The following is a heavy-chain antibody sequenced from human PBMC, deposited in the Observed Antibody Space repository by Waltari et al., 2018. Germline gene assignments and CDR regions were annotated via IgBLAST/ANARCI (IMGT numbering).Heavy chain of an antibody. CDR1: GFTFSSYG. Sequence: QVQLVESGGGVVQPGGSLRLSCAASGFTFSSYGMHWVRQAPGKGLEWVAFIRYDGSNKYYADSVKGRFTISRDNSKNTLYLQMNSLRAEDTAVYYCAKVSSSGWYREYYFDYWGQGTLVTVSS. D-gene: IGHD6-19*01. CDR3: AKVSSSGWYREYYFDY. CDR2: IRYDGSNK. V-gene: IGHV3-30*02. J-gene: IGHJ4*02.